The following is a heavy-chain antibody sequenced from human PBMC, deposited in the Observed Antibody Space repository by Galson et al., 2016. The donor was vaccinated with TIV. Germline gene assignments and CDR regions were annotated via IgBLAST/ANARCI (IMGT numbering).Heavy chain of an antibody. D-gene: IGHD6-19*01. CDR3: ARVYSSYSFDY. CDR2: INYSGSPK. Sequence: SLRLSCAASGFTLSDYYMSWIRQAPGKGLEWLSYINYSGSPKNYADSVKGRFTISRDKSKNTLYLQMSSLRPEDTAVYYCARVYSSYSFDYWGQGTLVTVSS. V-gene: IGHV3-11*04. J-gene: IGHJ4*02. CDR1: GFTLSDYY.